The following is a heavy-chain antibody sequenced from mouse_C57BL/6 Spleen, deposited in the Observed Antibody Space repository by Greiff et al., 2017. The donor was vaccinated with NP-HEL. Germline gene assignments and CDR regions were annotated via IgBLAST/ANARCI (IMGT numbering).Heavy chain of an antibody. Sequence: EVQGVESGGGLVQPKGSLKLSCAASGFSFNTYAMNWVRQAPGKGLEWVARIRSKSNNYATYYADSVKDRFTISRDDSESMLYLQMNNLKTEDTAMYYCVRHVREGYAMDYWGQGTSVTVSS. CDR1: GFSFNTYA. J-gene: IGHJ4*01. CDR2: IRSKSNNYAT. D-gene: IGHD1-1*01. CDR3: VRHVREGYAMDY. V-gene: IGHV10-1*01.